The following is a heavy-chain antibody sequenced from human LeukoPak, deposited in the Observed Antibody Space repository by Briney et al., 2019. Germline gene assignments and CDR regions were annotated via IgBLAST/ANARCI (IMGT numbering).Heavy chain of an antibody. D-gene: IGHD6-19*01. CDR3: ALLAVASYFDY. Sequence: GGSLRLSCAASGFMFRSFEMYWVRQAPGKGLEWVAYISSGASTMYYADSVKGRFTISRDDAKNSLFLQMNSLRAEDTAIYYCALLAVASYFDYWGQGTLVTVSS. CDR2: ISSGASTM. CDR1: GFMFRSFE. J-gene: IGHJ4*02. V-gene: IGHV3-48*03.